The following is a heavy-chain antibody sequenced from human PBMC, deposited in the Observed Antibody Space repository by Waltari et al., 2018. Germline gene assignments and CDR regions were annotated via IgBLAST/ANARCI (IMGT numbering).Heavy chain of an antibody. CDR1: GYDFSTYW. J-gene: IGHJ6*03. D-gene: IGHD1-1*01. V-gene: IGHV5-10-1*01. CDR2: IDPSDPYT. CDR3: ARTSTRDFYYMDV. Sequence: EVQLVQSGAEVKKPGESLRISCECSGYDFSTYWITWVRHMPGKGLEWMGRIDPSDPYTNYSPSFRGHVTISVDRSISTAYIQWSGLRASDTAIYYCARTSTRDFYYMDVWGKGTTVTVSS.